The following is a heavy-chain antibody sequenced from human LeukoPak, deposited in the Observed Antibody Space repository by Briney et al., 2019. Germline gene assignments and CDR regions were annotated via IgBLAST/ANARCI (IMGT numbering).Heavy chain of an antibody. J-gene: IGHJ4*02. CDR2: IKSKSDGGTT. V-gene: IGHV3-15*01. CDR3: TTQYDILTAFDF. CDR1: GFTFNSAW. Sequence: GGSLRLSCAASGFTFNSAWMNWVRQTSGRGLEWVGLIKSKSDGGTTDYAAPVKGRFTISRDDSKKTLYLQMNSLKTEDTAVYYCTTQYDILTAFDFWGQGTLVTVSS. D-gene: IGHD3-9*01.